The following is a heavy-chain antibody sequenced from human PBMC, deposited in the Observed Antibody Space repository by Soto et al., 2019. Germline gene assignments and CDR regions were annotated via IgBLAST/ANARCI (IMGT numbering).Heavy chain of an antibody. CDR1: EFTFSSYA. J-gene: IGHJ4*02. CDR3: AKEDTYSSGWYYDY. V-gene: IGHV3-23*01. CDR2: ISGGGGST. Sequence: GSLRLSCAASEFTFSSYAMNWVRQAPGKGLEWVSVISGGGGSTYYADSVKGRFTISRDNSKNTLYLQMNSLRAEDTAVYYCAKEDTYSSGWYYDYWGQATLVTVSS. D-gene: IGHD6-19*01.